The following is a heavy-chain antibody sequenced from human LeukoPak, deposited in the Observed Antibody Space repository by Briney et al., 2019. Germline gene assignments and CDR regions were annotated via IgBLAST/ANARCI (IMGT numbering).Heavy chain of an antibody. CDR2: IYYSGST. Sequence: SETLSLTCTVSGGSISSSSYYWGWIRQPPGKGLEWIGSIYYSGSTYYNPSLKSRVTISVDTSKNQFSLKLSSVTAADTAVYYCARHDDSSGYYSSGALDYWGQGTLVTVSS. CDR1: GGSISSSSYY. J-gene: IGHJ4*02. V-gene: IGHV4-39*01. CDR3: ARHDDSSGYYSSGALDY. D-gene: IGHD3-22*01.